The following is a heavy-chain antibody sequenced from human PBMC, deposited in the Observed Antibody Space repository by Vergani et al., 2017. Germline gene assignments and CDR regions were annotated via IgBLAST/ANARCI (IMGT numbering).Heavy chain of an antibody. J-gene: IGHJ4*02. Sequence: EVQLLQSEGAVVQPGGTLRLSCVASGFTFSSHAMSWVGQGHGQGREWVSSIKSTGDSTHYADSVKCRFTISKDNSKSTLYLQMNSLRVEDTAVYYCGRGSDNYNWCQGTLVTVSS. D-gene: IGHD5-24*01. CDR2: IKSTGDST. CDR3: GRGSDNYN. V-gene: IGHV3-23*01. CDR1: GFTFSSHA.